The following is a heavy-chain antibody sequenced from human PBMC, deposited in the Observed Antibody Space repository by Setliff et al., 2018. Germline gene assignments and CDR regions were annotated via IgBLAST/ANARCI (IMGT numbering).Heavy chain of an antibody. Sequence: ETLSLTCTVSGGSISSSSYYWGWIRQPPGKGLEWVANIKQDGSEKYYVDSVKGRFTISRDNAKNSLYLQMNSLRADDTAVYYCARDGGEYWGQGTLVTVSS. CDR2: IKQDGSEK. D-gene: IGHD3-16*01. CDR3: ARDGGEY. V-gene: IGHV3-7*01. CDR1: GGSISSSSYY. J-gene: IGHJ4*02.